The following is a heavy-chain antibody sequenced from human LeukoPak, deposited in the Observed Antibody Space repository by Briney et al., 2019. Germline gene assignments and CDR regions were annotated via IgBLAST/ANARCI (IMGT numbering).Heavy chain of an antibody. CDR1: GFTFSSYG. Sequence: AGRSLRLSCAASGFTFSSYGMHWVRQAPGKGLEWVAVIWYDGSNKYYADSVKGRFTISRDNSKNTLYLQMNSLRAEDTAVYCCAKGGWFGELFPLDYWGQGTLVTVSS. V-gene: IGHV3-33*06. CDR2: IWYDGSNK. D-gene: IGHD3-10*01. J-gene: IGHJ4*02. CDR3: AKGGWFGELFPLDY.